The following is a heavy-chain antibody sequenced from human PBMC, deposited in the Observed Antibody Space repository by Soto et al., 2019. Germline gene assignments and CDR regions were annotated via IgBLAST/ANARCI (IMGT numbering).Heavy chain of an antibody. V-gene: IGHV1-18*01. CDR2: ISAYNGNT. J-gene: IGHJ5*02. D-gene: IGHD6-13*01. Sequence: GASVKVSCKASGYTFTSYGISWVRQAPGQGLEWMGWISAYNGNTNYAQKLQGRVTMTTDTSTSTAYMELRSLRSDDTAVYYCARAGQQLLGNNWFDPWGQGTLLTVSS. CDR3: ARAGQQLLGNNWFDP. CDR1: GYTFTSYG.